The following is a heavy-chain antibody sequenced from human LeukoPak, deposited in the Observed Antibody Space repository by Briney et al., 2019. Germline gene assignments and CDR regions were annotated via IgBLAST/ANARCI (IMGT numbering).Heavy chain of an antibody. Sequence: GGSLRLSCAASGFTFRDYSMNWVRQAPGKGLDWVSSISSTSTYILYADSVKDRFTISRDNARNSLYLQMNSLRAEDTAVYYCARFETVAAKPIEHWGPGTLVTVSS. CDR2: ISSTSTYI. V-gene: IGHV3-21*01. CDR1: GFTFRDYS. J-gene: IGHJ1*01. CDR3: ARFETVAAKPIEH. D-gene: IGHD6-19*01.